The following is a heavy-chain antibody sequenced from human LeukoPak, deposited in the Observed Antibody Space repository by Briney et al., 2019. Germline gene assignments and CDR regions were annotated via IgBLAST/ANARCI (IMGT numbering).Heavy chain of an antibody. J-gene: IGHJ6*03. CDR1: GFTFSSYS. Sequence: GGSLRLSCAASGFTFSSYSMNWVRQAPGKGLEWVSSISSSSSYIYYADSVKGRFTISRDNAKNSLYLQMNSLRAEDTAVYYWAKDPRLGYYYHYMDVWGKGTTVTISS. D-gene: IGHD3-9*01. CDR3: AKDPRLGYYYHYMDV. CDR2: ISSSSSYI. V-gene: IGHV3-21*01.